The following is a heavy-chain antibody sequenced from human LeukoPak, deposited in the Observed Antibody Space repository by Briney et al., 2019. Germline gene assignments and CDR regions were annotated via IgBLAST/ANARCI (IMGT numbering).Heavy chain of an antibody. V-gene: IGHV4-31*03. CDR1: GGSISSGGYY. Sequence: SETLSLTCTVSGGSISSGGYYWGWIRQHPGKGLEWIGYIYYSGSTYYNPSLKSRVTISVDTSKNQFSLKLSSVTAADTAVYYCASLWFGESGDAFDIWGQGTMVTVSS. J-gene: IGHJ3*02. CDR3: ASLWFGESGDAFDI. D-gene: IGHD3-10*01. CDR2: IYYSGST.